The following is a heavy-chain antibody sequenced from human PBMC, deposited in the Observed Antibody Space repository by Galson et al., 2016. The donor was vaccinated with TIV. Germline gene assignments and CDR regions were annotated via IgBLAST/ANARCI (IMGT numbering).Heavy chain of an antibody. CDR2: INPKNGAT. D-gene: IGHD3/OR15-3a*01. CDR1: GYTFGHYY. CDR3: ARDYDLLTGHSSFDF. V-gene: IGHV1-2*06. J-gene: IGHJ4*02. Sequence: SVKVSCKASGYTFGHYYLHWVRQAPGQGLEWMGRINPKNGATDYALKFQGRVTMTRDTSTKTVYMDLRSLRSDDTAVFFCARDYDLLTGHSSFDFWGQGTLVTVSS.